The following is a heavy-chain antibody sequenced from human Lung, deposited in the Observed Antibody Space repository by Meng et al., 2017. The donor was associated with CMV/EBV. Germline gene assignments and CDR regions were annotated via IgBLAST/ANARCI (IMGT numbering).Heavy chain of an antibody. Sequence: SGFPLNSYTVHWVRQAPGKGLEWMAVISYDGTYKYYGDSVKGRFTVSRDNSKNTLYLQMNSLRAEDTAVYYCAKFRGGIYYVYYFDYWGQGTLVTVSS. CDR2: ISYDGTYK. CDR3: AKFRGGIYYVYYFDY. J-gene: IGHJ4*02. D-gene: IGHD1-26*01. CDR1: GFPLNSYT. V-gene: IGHV3-30*07.